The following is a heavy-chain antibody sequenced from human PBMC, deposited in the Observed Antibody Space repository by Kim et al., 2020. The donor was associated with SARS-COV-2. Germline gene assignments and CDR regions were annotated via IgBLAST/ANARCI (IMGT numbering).Heavy chain of an antibody. CDR2: IRSKANSYAT. Sequence: GGSLRLSCAASGFTFSGSAMHWVRQASGKGLEWVGRIRSKANSYATAYAASVKGRFTISRDDSKNTAYLQMNSLKTEDTAVYYCTRHRIAAAGTSRWFDPWGQGTLVTVSS. D-gene: IGHD6-13*01. V-gene: IGHV3-73*01. J-gene: IGHJ5*02. CDR3: TRHRIAAAGTSRWFDP. CDR1: GFTFSGSA.